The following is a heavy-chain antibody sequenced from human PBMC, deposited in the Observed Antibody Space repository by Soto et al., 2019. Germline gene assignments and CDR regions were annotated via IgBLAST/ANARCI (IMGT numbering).Heavy chain of an antibody. D-gene: IGHD4-17*01. Sequence: GGSLRLSCAVSGFTFSTYWMSWVRQAPGKGLEWVANIEQDGSEKYYVDSVKGRFTISRDNAKNSLYLQMNSLRAEDTALYYCARVMTTVTPNYYYYYGTDVWGQGTTVTVSS. J-gene: IGHJ6*02. CDR2: IEQDGSEK. V-gene: IGHV3-7*03. CDR3: ARVMTTVTPNYYYYYGTDV. CDR1: GFTFSTYW.